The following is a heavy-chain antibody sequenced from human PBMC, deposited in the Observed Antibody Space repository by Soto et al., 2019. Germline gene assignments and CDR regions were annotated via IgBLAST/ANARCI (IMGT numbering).Heavy chain of an antibody. CDR2: ITGYVGDT. Sequence: ASVKVSCKASGYTLSTQGINWVRQAPGQGLEWMGWITGYVGDTNYAQKFQGRVTMTTDTTTNTAYMELTSLTSDDTAVYYCAGCSGGSCANWFDPWGQGTLVTVSS. CDR1: GYTLSTQG. D-gene: IGHD2-15*01. CDR3: AGCSGGSCANWFDP. J-gene: IGHJ5*02. V-gene: IGHV1-18*01.